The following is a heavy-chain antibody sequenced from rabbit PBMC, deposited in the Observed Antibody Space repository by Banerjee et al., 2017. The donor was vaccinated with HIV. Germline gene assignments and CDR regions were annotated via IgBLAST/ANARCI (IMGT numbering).Heavy chain of an antibody. CDR1: GFTVSGSYW. J-gene: IGHJ4*01. CDR3: ARHETGTSGWNFKL. Sequence: QEQLVESGGGLVKPGASLTLTCTASGFTVSGSYWICWVRQAPGKGLEWIACIYADSGSTSYATWAKGRFTVSKTSSTTVTLQMTSLTAADTATYFCARHETGTSGWNFKLWGPGTLVTVS. D-gene: IGHD1-1*01. CDR2: IYADSGST. V-gene: IGHV1S45*01.